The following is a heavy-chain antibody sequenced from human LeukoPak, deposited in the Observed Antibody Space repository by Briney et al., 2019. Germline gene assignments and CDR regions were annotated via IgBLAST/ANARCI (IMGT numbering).Heavy chain of an antibody. J-gene: IGHJ6*02. V-gene: IGHV3-66*01. Sequence: PGGSLRLSCAASGFTVSSNYMSWVRQAPGKGLEWVSVIYSGGSTYYADSVKGRFTISRDNSKNTLYLQMNSLRAEDTAVYYCARDLVVPAAMLHYYYYYGVDVWGQGTTVTVSS. CDR2: IYSGGST. CDR3: ARDLVVPAAMLHYYYYYGVDV. CDR1: GFTVSSNY. D-gene: IGHD2-2*01.